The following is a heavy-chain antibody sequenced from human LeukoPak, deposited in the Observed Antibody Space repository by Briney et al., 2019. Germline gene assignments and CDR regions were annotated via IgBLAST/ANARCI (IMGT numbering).Heavy chain of an antibody. V-gene: IGHV4-31*09. D-gene: IGHD3-10*01. CDR3: AVGGVYLRGGAEAFDI. J-gene: IGHJ3*02. Sequence: KPSETLSLTCSVSGGSITSGAHYWTWIRQHPGKGLEWIGYIYYSGSTYYNPSLKSRVTISVDKSKNQFSLKLSSVTAADTAVYYCAVGGVYLRGGAEAFDIWGQGTMVTVSS. CDR2: IYYSGST. CDR1: GGSITSGAHY.